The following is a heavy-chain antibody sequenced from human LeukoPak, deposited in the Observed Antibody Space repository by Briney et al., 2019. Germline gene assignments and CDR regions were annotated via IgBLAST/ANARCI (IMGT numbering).Heavy chain of an antibody. D-gene: IGHD6-19*01. CDR2: IYSGGST. CDR3: ARDCRTRVGSVWYNYFDY. J-gene: IGHJ4*02. V-gene: IGHV3-53*01. Sequence: PGGSLRLSCAASGITVSSNYMSWVRQAPGKGLEWVSVIYSGGSTYYADSVKGRFTISRDSSKNTLDLQMNSLRAEDTAVYYCARDCRTRVGSVWYNYFDYWGQGTLVTVSS. CDR1: GITVSSNY.